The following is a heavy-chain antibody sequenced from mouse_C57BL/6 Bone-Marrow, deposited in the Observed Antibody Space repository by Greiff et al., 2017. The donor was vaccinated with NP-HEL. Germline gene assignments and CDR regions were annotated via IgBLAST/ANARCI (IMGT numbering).Heavy chain of an antibody. Sequence: VTLKVSGAELVRPGASVKLSCTASGFNIKDDYMHWVKQRPEQGLEWIGWIDPENGDTEYASKFQGKATITADTSSNTAYLQLSSLTSEDTAVYYCTTWGFYYAMDYWGQGTSVTVSS. CDR1: GFNIKDDY. V-gene: IGHV14-4*01. CDR2: IDPENGDT. J-gene: IGHJ4*01. CDR3: TTWGFYYAMDY.